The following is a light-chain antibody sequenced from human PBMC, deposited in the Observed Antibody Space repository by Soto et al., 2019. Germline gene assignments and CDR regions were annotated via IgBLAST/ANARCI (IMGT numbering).Light chain of an antibody. J-gene: IGKJ2*01. CDR1: QNVSNW. Sequence: DVEMTQSPSTLPTSIGERVTINCRASQNVSNWLDWYQQKPGKAPKLLIYKASRLESGVTSRFSDSGSGTDFTLIVNSLQSADFATYFGQQYSNKSTFGQWTKLEMK. CDR2: KAS. CDR3: QQYSNKST. V-gene: IGKV1-5*03.